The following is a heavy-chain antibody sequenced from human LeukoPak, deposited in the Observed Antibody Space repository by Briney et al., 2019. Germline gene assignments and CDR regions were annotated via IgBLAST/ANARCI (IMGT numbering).Heavy chain of an antibody. CDR3: XXXXXXXXXXXFXXV. V-gene: IGHV3-53*01. J-gene: IGHJ3*01. CDR1: GFTXRSSY. CDR2: IYSGGSP. Sequence: SGFTXRSSYMSWVRQAPGKGLEWVSVIYSGGSPDYADSAKGRFTISSDNSENTLYLQMNSLGVEDTAVYYCXXXXXXXXXXXFXXVWGQGTXVTVSS.